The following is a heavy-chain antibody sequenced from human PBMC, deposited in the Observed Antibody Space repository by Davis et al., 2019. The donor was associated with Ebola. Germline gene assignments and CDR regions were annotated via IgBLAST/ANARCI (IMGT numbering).Heavy chain of an antibody. CDR2: ISAYNGNT. J-gene: IGHJ4*02. Sequence: ASVKVSCKASGYTFTSYGISWVRQAPGQGLEWMGWISAYNGNTNYAQKLQGRVTMTTDTSTSTAYMELRSLRSDDTAVYYCASSPGVLQLTGAFDYWGQGTLVTVSS. V-gene: IGHV1-18*01. D-gene: IGHD5-24*01. CDR1: GYTFTSYG. CDR3: ASSPGVLQLTGAFDY.